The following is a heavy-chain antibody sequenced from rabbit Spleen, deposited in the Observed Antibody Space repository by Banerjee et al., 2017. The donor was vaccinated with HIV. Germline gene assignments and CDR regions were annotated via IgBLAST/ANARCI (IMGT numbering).Heavy chain of an antibody. V-gene: IGHV1S7*01. J-gene: IGHJ4*01. CDR3: VRDQAGYVGFGPFYFNL. CDR1: GFSLSSYY. D-gene: IGHD4-2*01. Sequence: QLVESRGGLVQPGGSLKLSCTASGFSLSSYYMNWVRQAPGKGLEWIGYIDPLFGITYYANWVNGRFSISRENAQNTVFLQLNSLTAADTATYFCVRDQAGYVGFGPFYFNLWGPGTLVTVS. CDR2: IDPLFGIT.